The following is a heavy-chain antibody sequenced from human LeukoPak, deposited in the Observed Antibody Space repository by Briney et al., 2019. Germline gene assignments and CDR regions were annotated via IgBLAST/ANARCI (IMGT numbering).Heavy chain of an antibody. CDR2: IIPILGIA. Sequence: GASVKVSCKASGGTFSSYAISWVRQAPGQGLEWMGRIIPILGIANYAQKFQGRVTITADNSTSTAYMELSSLRSEDTAVYYCARGLYCGGDCYNFDYWGQGTLVTVSS. CDR1: GGTFSSYA. J-gene: IGHJ4*02. D-gene: IGHD2-21*02. CDR3: ARGLYCGGDCYNFDY. V-gene: IGHV1-69*04.